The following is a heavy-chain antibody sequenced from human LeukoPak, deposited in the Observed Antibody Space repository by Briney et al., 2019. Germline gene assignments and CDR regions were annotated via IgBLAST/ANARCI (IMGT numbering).Heavy chain of an antibody. Sequence: GRSLRLSCAASGFTFSASSMHWVRQAPGKGLEWVALISDDGSNESFADPVKGRFTISRDNSKNTLYLQMNSLRADDTAVYYCARDHQVSYFDYWGQGTLVTVSS. CDR1: GFTFSASS. CDR2: ISDDGSNE. V-gene: IGHV3-30*04. D-gene: IGHD6-6*01. CDR3: ARDHQVSYFDY. J-gene: IGHJ4*02.